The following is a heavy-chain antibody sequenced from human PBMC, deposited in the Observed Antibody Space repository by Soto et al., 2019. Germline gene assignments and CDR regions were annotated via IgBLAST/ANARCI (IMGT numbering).Heavy chain of an antibody. CDR2: IYHSGST. Sequence: SETLSLTCAVYGGSFSDYYWSWIRQPPGKGLEWIGEIYHSGSTNYNPSLKSRVTISVDKSKNQFSLKLSSVTAADTAVYYCATWRYYYGEVWGQGTTVTLPS. CDR1: GGSFSDYY. V-gene: IGHV4-34*01. J-gene: IGHJ6*02. CDR3: ATWRYYYGEV. D-gene: IGHD3-10*01.